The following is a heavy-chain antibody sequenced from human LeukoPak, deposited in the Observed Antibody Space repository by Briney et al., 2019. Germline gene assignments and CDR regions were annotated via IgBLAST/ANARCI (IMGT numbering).Heavy chain of an antibody. CDR3: ARDGGSWYFDY. J-gene: IGHJ4*02. CDR1: GFTFSSNY. CDR2: IYSGGST. D-gene: IGHD6-13*01. V-gene: IGHV3-53*01. Sequence: GGSLRLSCAASGFTFSSNYMSWVRQAPGKGLEWVSVIYSGGSTYYADSVKGRFTISRDNSKNTLYLQMNSLRAEDTAVYYCARDGGSWYFDYWGQGTLVTVSS.